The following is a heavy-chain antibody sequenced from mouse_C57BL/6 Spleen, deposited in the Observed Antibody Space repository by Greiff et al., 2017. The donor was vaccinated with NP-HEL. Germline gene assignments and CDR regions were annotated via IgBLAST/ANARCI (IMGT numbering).Heavy chain of an antibody. D-gene: IGHD2-13*01. J-gene: IGHJ2*01. CDR1: GYTFTDYY. CDR3: ARLGDSYYFDY. Sequence: VQLKQSGPELVKPGASVKISCKASGYTFTDYYMNWVKQSHGKSLEWIGDINPNNGGTSYNQKFKGKATLTVDKSSSTAYMELRSLTSEDSAVYYCARLGDSYYFDYWGQGTTLTVSS. V-gene: IGHV1-26*01. CDR2: INPNNGGT.